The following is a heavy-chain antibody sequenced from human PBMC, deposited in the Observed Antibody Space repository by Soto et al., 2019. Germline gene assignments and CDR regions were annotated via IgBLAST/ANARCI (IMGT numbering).Heavy chain of an antibody. CDR2: IYYSGST. CDR3: ARQFGLAFGRKYYFDY. Sequence: QLQLQESGPGLVKPSETLSLTCTVSGGSISSSSYYWGWIRQPPGKGLEWIGSIYYSGSTYYNPSLKSRVTISVDTSKNQFSLKLSSVTAADTAVYYCARQFGLAFGRKYYFDYWGQGTLVTVSS. D-gene: IGHD3-16*01. J-gene: IGHJ4*02. CDR1: GGSISSSSYY. V-gene: IGHV4-39*01.